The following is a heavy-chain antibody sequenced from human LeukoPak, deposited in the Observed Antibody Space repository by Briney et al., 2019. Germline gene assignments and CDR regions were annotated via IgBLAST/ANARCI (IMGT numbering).Heavy chain of an antibody. V-gene: IGHV3-21*01. CDR2: ISSSSTYI. CDR3: AGDYEGNLAFDI. Sequence: GGSLRPSCAASGFSFSNCSMNWVRQAPGKGLEWVSSISSSSTYIYYADSLEGRFTISRDNVRNSLYLQMNSLRAEDTAVYYCAGDYEGNLAFDIWGQGTMVTVSS. D-gene: IGHD4-23*01. CDR1: GFSFSNCS. J-gene: IGHJ3*02.